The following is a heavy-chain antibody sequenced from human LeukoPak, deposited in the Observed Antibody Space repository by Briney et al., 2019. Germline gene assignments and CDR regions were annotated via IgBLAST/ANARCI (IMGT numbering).Heavy chain of an antibody. J-gene: IGHJ4*02. Sequence: PSETLSLTCAVYGGSFSAYYWNWIRQPPGKGLEGIGDVHHSGSTNYNPSLKSRVAMSVDTSRNQFSLKLTSLTAADTAVYFCARGGRAWYLDFWGQEVLVSVSS. V-gene: IGHV4-34*01. CDR3: ARGGRAWYLDF. D-gene: IGHD6-13*01. CDR2: VHHSGST. CDR1: GGSFSAYY.